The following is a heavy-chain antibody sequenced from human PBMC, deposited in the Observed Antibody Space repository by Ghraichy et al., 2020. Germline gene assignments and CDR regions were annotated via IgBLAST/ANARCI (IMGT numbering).Heavy chain of an antibody. CDR2: IGGSGGST. Sequence: GVLRLSCAASGFTFSSYAMTWVRQAPGKGLEWVSAIGGSGGSTYYADSVKGRFTISRDNSKNTLYLQMNSLRAEDTAVYYCAKREGSDYDFDYWGQGTLVTVSS. J-gene: IGHJ4*02. CDR3: AKREGSDYDFDY. D-gene: IGHD4-17*01. V-gene: IGHV3-23*01. CDR1: GFTFSSYA.